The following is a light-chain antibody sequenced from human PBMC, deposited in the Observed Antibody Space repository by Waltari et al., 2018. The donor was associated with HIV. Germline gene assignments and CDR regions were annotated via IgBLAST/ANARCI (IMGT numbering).Light chain of an antibody. CDR2: EVT. CDR1: SSYVGGYNY. V-gene: IGLV2-14*01. CDR3: SSYTSSRTLV. Sequence: QSALTQPASVSGSPGQSITISCTGTSSYVGGYNYVSWYQQHPGKAPKLMIYEVTNRPSGVSNRFSGSKSGNTASLTLSGLQAEDEADYYCSSYTSSRTLVFGGGTKLTVL. J-gene: IGLJ2*01.